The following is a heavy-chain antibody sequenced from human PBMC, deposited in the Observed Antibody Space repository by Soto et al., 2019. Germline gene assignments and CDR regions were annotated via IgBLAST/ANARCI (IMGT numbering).Heavy chain of an antibody. D-gene: IGHD6-13*01. V-gene: IGHV3-48*01. J-gene: IGHJ3*02. CDR1: ECTFSSYS. Sequence: PGGSLRLSCADSECTFSSYSMNWVRQAPGKGLEWISYISSSSSTIYYADSVKGRFTITRDNSKNTLDLQMNSLRGEDTAVYYCARGGPMGSKAAFDIWGQGTTVTVSS. CDR3: ARGGPMGSKAAFDI. CDR2: ISSSSSTI.